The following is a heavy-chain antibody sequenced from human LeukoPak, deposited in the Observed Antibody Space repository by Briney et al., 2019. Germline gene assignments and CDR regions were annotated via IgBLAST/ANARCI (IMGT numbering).Heavy chain of an antibody. V-gene: IGHV1-46*03. CDR1: GYTFTSYY. Sequence: ASVKVSCKASGYTFTSYYMHWVRQAPGQGLEWMGIINPSGGSTSYAQKFQGRVTMTRDTSTSTVYMELSSLRSEDTAVYYCARDSHYDFWSGYYEDYWGQGTLVTVSS. J-gene: IGHJ4*02. CDR2: INPSGGST. CDR3: ARDSHYDFWSGYYEDY. D-gene: IGHD3-3*01.